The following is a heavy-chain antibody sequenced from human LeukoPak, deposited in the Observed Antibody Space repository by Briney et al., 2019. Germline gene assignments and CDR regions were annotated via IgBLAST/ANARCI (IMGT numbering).Heavy chain of an antibody. J-gene: IGHJ4*02. CDR1: GFTFDDYA. Sequence: GGSLRLSCAASGFTFDDYAMHWVRQAPGKGLKWVSGISWNSGSIGYADSVKGRFTISRDNAKNSLYLQMNSLRAEDTALYYCALSLYSSSWYGPFDYWGQGTLVTVSS. V-gene: IGHV3-9*01. CDR3: ALSLYSSSWYGPFDY. D-gene: IGHD6-13*01. CDR2: ISWNSGSI.